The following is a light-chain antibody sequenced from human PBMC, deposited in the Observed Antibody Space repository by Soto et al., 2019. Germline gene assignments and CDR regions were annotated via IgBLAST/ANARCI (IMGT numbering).Light chain of an antibody. Sequence: DIQMTQSPSSLSASFGDRVTMTCRASQGIGIYLAWFQQRPGNTPKLLIYDASTLQSGVPSRFSGSGSGTDFTLTISSLQPEDVATYYCQKYNSAPLTFGGGTRVEIK. V-gene: IGKV1-27*01. CDR1: QGIGIY. CDR2: DAS. J-gene: IGKJ4*01. CDR3: QKYNSAPLT.